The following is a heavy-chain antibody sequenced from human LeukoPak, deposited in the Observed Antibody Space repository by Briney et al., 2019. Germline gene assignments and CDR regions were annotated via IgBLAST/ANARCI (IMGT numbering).Heavy chain of an antibody. V-gene: IGHV3-30*02. Sequence: GGSLRLSCVASGFTFRNYAMHWVRQAPGKGLEWVAYIGIDENYKEYADSVRGRFFISRDNSENTLYVQMNSLRAEDTAVYYCAKDLWMLRAGDEYDYWGQGTLVTVSS. CDR2: IGIDENYK. CDR3: AKDLWMLRAGDEYDY. CDR1: GFTFRNYA. D-gene: IGHD3-10*01. J-gene: IGHJ4*02.